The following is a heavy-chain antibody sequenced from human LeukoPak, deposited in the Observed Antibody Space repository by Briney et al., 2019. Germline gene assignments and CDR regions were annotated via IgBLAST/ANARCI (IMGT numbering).Heavy chain of an antibody. CDR1: GFSFSRYG. CDR3: AVVTAIR. CDR2: IQYDGSNE. D-gene: IGHD2-21*02. Sequence: PGGSLRLSCAASGFSFSRYGMHWVRQAPGKGLEWVAYIQYDGSNEQYANSVKGRFSISRDSSKNTLYLQMNSLRAEDTAVYYCAVVTAIRWGQGTLVTVSS. V-gene: IGHV3-30*02. J-gene: IGHJ4*02.